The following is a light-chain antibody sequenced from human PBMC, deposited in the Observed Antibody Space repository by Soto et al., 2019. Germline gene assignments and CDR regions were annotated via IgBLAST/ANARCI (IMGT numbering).Light chain of an antibody. J-gene: IGKJ2*01. V-gene: IGKV3-15*01. CDR2: GAS. Sequence: ILMTQSPATLSVSPGERVTLSCGASETISSDLAWYQHRPGQAPRLLIYGASTRSPGVPARFGGSGSGTDFTLAISNLQPEDFGLYYCQHYHNFPRTFGQGTKLEIK. CDR3: QHYHNFPRT. CDR1: ETISSD.